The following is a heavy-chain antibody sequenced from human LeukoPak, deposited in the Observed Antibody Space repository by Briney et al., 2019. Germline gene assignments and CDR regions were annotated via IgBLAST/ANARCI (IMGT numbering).Heavy chain of an antibody. Sequence: PGGSLRLSCAASGFTFSSYWMHWVRQAPGKGLVWVSRINSDGSSTSYADSVKGRFTISRDNAKNTLYLQMNSLRAEDTAVYYCARGPIKGGYSGYDLDYWGQGILVTVSS. CDR2: INSDGSST. CDR3: ARGPIKGGYSGYDLDY. D-gene: IGHD5-12*01. CDR1: GFTFSSYW. J-gene: IGHJ4*02. V-gene: IGHV3-74*01.